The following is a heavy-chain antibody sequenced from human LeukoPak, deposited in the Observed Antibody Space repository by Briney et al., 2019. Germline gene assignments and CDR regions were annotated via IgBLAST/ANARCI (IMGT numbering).Heavy chain of an antibody. CDR1: GGSISSYY. J-gene: IGHJ6*02. V-gene: IGHV4-59*08. D-gene: IGHD6-6*01. Sequence: SETLSLTCTVSGGSISSYYWSWIRPPPGKGLEWIGYIYYSGSTNYNPSLKSRVTISVDTSKNQFSLKLSSVTAADTAVYYCARQSSSPTHYYYGMDVWGQGTTVTVSS. CDR3: ARQSSSPTHYYYGMDV. CDR2: IYYSGST.